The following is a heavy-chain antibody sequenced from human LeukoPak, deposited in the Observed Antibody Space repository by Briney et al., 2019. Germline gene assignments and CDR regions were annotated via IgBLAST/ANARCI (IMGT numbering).Heavy chain of an antibody. CDR1: GCSISTYY. CDR2: IYHSGST. CDR3: ARGGGYASPIGY. D-gene: IGHD5-12*01. J-gene: IGHJ4*02. V-gene: IGHV4-59*01. Sequence: NRSETLSLTCTLSGCSISTYYWSWIRQPPGKGLEWIGYIYHSGSTNYNPSLKSRVTISVDTSKNQFSLKLSSVTAADTAVYYCARGGGYASPIGYWGQGALVTVSS.